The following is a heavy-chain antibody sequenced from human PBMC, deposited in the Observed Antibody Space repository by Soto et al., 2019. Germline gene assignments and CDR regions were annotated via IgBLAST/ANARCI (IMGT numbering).Heavy chain of an antibody. D-gene: IGHD1-26*01. CDR2: ISGSGGST. CDR1: GFTSSSYA. J-gene: IGHJ4*02. V-gene: IGHV3-23*01. CDR3: ANYDSGSYPPLDY. Sequence: GGSLRLSCAASGFTSSSYAMSWVRQAPGKGLEWVSAISGSGGSTYYADSVKGRYTISRDNSKNTLYLQMNSLRAEDTAVYYCANYDSGSYPPLDYWGQGTLVTVSS.